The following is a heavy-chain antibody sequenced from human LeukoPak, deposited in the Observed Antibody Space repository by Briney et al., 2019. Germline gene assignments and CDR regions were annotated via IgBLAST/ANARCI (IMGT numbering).Heavy chain of an antibody. CDR1: GGSIDSAAYS. CDR3: ARGSSGWSNYYYDSSTHFDY. CDR2: IYYSGTT. D-gene: IGHD3-22*01. J-gene: IGHJ4*02. Sequence: PSQTLSLTCTVSGGSIDSAAYSWSWIRQPPGKGLEWIGYIYYSGTTNYNPSLKSRVTMSVDTSKNQFSLKLSSETAADTAVYYCARGSSGWSNYYYDSSTHFDYWGQGTLVTVSS. V-gene: IGHV4-61*08.